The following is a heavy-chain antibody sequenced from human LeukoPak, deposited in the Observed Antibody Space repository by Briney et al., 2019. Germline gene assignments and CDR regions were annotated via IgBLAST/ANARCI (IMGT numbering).Heavy chain of an antibody. CDR2: IYWNDDK. V-gene: IGHV2-5*01. Sequence: SGPTLVKPTQTLTLTCTFSGFSLSTSGVGVGWIRQPPGRALEWLALIYWNDDKRYSPSLKSRLTITKDTSKNQVVLTMTNMDPVDTATYYCAHSAYCSGGNCQHGFFDPWGQGTLVTVSS. CDR1: GFSLSTSGVG. D-gene: IGHD2-15*01. CDR3: AHSAYCSGGNCQHGFFDP. J-gene: IGHJ5*02.